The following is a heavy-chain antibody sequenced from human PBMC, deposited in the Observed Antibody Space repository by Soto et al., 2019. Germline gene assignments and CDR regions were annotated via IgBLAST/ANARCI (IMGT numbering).Heavy chain of an antibody. CDR1: GFTVSSNY. V-gene: IGHV3-66*01. Sequence: PGGSLRLSCAASGFTVSSNYMSWVRQAPGKGLEWVSVIYSGGSTYYADSVKGRFTISRDNSKNTLYLQMNSLRAEDTAVYYCARVGYSSSSLYYYYYMDVWGKGTTATVS. D-gene: IGHD6-6*01. CDR3: ARVGYSSSSLYYYYYMDV. CDR2: IYSGGST. J-gene: IGHJ6*03.